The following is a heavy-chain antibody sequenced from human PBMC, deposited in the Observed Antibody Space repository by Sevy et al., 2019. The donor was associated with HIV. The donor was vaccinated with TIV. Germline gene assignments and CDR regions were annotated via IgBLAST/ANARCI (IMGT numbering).Heavy chain of an antibody. Sequence: GGSLRLSCAVSGFNFNIYSMSWVRQAPGKGLEWVSTLSFGCGKINYADSVKGRFIISRDDYKNTRYLQMNSLRAEDTAVYFCAREGCTRPHDYWGQGTLVTVSS. J-gene: IGHJ4*02. CDR2: LSFGCGKI. CDR1: GFNFNIYS. V-gene: IGHV3-23*01. D-gene: IGHD2-8*01. CDR3: AREGCTRPHDY.